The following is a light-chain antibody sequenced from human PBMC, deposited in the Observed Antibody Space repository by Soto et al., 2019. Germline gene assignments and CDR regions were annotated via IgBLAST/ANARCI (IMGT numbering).Light chain of an antibody. J-gene: IGKJ1*01. CDR1: QSISSN. Sequence: EKVVTKSPAALSVSQEERATLSCRASQSISSNLVWYQQKAGQAPRLLIYGASTRATGIPARFSGSGSGTEFTLTFSSLKSEDFAVCYSQQSDHLPRFGQGTKVDIK. V-gene: IGKV3-15*01. CDR3: QQSDHLPR. CDR2: GAS.